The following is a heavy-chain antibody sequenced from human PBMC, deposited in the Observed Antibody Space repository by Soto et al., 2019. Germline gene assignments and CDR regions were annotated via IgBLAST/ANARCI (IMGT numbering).Heavy chain of an antibody. Sequence: EVQLVESGGGLVQPGGSLRLSCAASGFTFTNFWMHWVRQAPGKGLVWVSRTNGDGRTTSYADSVKGRFTISRDNAKNTLVLQMNRLRAEDTAVYYCVREMTGTGNWYFDRWGRGTLVTVSS. D-gene: IGHD2-8*02. CDR2: TNGDGRTT. V-gene: IGHV3-74*01. CDR3: VREMTGTGNWYFDR. CDR1: GFTFTNFW. J-gene: IGHJ2*01.